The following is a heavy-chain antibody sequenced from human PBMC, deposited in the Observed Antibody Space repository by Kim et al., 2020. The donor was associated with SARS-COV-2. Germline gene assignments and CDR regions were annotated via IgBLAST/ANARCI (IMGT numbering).Heavy chain of an antibody. V-gene: IGHV4-34*01. J-gene: IGHJ4*02. Sequence: SETLSLTCAVYGGSFSGYYWSWIRQPPGKGLEWIGEINHSGSTNYNPSLKSRVTISVDTSKNQFSLKLSSVTAADTAVYYISPVVPAANPTYYFDYWGQGTLVTVSS. D-gene: IGHD2-2*01. CDR1: GGSFSGYY. CDR3: SPVVPAANPTYYFDY. CDR2: INHSGST.